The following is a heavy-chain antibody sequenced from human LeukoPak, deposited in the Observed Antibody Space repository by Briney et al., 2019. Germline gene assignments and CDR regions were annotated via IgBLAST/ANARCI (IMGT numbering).Heavy chain of an antibody. CDR3: ARDPFHSGYDGSYFGY. CDR2: IYYSGST. D-gene: IGHD5-12*01. CDR1: GGSVSSGSYY. V-gene: IGHV4-61*01. Sequence: SETLSLTCTVSGGSVSSGSYYWSWIRQPPGKGLEWIGYIYYSGSTNYNPSLKSRVTISVDTSKNQFSLKLSSVTAADTAVYYCARDPFHSGYDGSYFGYWGQGTLVTVSS. J-gene: IGHJ4*02.